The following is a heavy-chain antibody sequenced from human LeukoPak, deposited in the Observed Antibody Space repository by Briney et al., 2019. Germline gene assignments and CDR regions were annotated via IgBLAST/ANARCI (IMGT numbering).Heavy chain of an antibody. CDR3: ARPRIAARPRAFDI. Sequence: SETLPLTCAVYGGSFSGYYWSWIRQPPGKGLEWIGEINHSGSTNYNPSLKSRVTISVDTSKNQFSLKLSSVTAADTAVYYCARPRIAARPRAFDIWGQGTMVTVSS. J-gene: IGHJ3*02. D-gene: IGHD6-6*01. CDR2: INHSGST. CDR1: GGSFSGYY. V-gene: IGHV4-34*01.